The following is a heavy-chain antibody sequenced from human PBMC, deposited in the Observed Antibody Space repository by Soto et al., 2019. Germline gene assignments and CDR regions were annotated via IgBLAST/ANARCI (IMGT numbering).Heavy chain of an antibody. CDR3: AKVGEAPMATIFLDY. D-gene: IGHD5-18*01. Sequence: QVQLVESRGGLVKPGGSLRLSCAASGFTFSDYYMSWIRQAPGKGLEWVSYISSSGSTIYYADSVKGRFTISRDNAKNSLYLQMNRLRAEDTAVYYCAKVGEAPMATIFLDYWGQGTLVTVSA. J-gene: IGHJ4*02. CDR1: GFTFSDYY. CDR2: ISSSGSTI. V-gene: IGHV3-11*01.